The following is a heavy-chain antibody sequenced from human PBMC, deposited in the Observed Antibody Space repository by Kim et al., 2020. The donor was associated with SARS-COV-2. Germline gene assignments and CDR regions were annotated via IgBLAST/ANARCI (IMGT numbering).Heavy chain of an antibody. Sequence: GESLKISCKGSGYSFSSYWIGWVHQMPGKGLEWMGIIFPGDSDTRYSPSFQGQVTISVDKSISTAYLQWSSLKASDTAMYYCARQAYSTAPPDYWGQGTLVTVSS. D-gene: IGHD6-13*01. J-gene: IGHJ4*02. CDR1: GYSFSSYW. V-gene: IGHV5-51*07. CDR2: IFPGDSDT. CDR3: ARQAYSTAPPDY.